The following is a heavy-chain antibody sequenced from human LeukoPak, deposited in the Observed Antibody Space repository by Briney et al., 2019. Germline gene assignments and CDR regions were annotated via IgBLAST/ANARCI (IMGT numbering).Heavy chain of an antibody. CDR1: GGSISGYY. CDR3: ARGSSSWYPDY. Sequence: SETLSLTCTVSGGSISGYYWSWIRQPPGKGLEWIGYIYYSGSTNYNPSLKSRVTISVDTSKNQFSLKLSSVTAADTAVYYCARGSSSWYPDYWGQGTLVTVSS. D-gene: IGHD6-13*01. CDR2: IYYSGST. J-gene: IGHJ4*02. V-gene: IGHV4-59*01.